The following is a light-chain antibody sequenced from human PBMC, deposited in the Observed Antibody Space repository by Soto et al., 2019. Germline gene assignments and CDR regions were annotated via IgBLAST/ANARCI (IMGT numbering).Light chain of an antibody. Sequence: QSALTQPASVSGSPGQSITISCTGTSSDVGGYNYVSWYQQHPGKAPKLMIYDVNDRPSGFSNRFSGSKSGNTASLTISGLQAEDEADYYCSSYTGSNTLVVFGGGTKLTVL. CDR3: SSYTGSNTLVV. J-gene: IGLJ2*01. CDR1: SSDVGGYNY. V-gene: IGLV2-14*01. CDR2: DVN.